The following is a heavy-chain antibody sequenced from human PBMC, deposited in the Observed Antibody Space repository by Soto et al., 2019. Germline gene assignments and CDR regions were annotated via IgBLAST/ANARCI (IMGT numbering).Heavy chain of an antibody. CDR2: INHSGFT. V-gene: IGHV4-34*01. J-gene: IGHJ4*02. CDR3: ARGHGRFAH. CDR1: GGSFTGYY. Sequence: LXLTFDFSGGSFTGYYWSWIRQPPGKRLEWIGEINHSGFTNYNPSLTGRVTISLDTSKSQFSLKLSSLTAADTAFYFCARGHGRFAHWGQGTLVTVYS.